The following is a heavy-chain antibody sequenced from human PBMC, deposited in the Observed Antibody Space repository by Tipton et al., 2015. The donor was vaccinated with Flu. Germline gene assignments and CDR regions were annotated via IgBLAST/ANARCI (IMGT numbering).Heavy chain of an antibody. Sequence: LRLSCTVSGGSISSSSYYWGWIRQPPGKGLEWIGSIYYSGSTYYNQSLKSRVTISVDTSKNQFSLKLSSVTAADTAVYYCARDTIFGVAHWGQGTLVTVSS. CDR2: IYYSGST. V-gene: IGHV4-39*07. CDR3: ARDTIFGVAH. D-gene: IGHD3-3*01. J-gene: IGHJ4*02. CDR1: GGSISSSSYY.